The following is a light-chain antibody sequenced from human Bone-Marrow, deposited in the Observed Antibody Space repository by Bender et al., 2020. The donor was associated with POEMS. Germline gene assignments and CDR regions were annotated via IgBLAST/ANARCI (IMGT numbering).Light chain of an antibody. V-gene: IGLV2-23*01. CDR3: CSAAPGSTLV. Sequence: QSALTQPPSASGSPGQSITISCTGTTSDVGTYNLVSWYQLHPGKAPKLVIYEGSKRPSGVSNCFSGAKSGNTASRRGTRLQDKDEADYSCCSAAPGSTLVFGGGAKLTVL. CDR1: TSDVGTYNL. CDR2: EGS. J-gene: IGLJ2*01.